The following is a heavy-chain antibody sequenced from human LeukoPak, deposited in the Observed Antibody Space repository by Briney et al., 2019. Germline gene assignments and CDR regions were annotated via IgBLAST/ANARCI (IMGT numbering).Heavy chain of an antibody. CDR1: GFTFSNYN. CDR3: ARDRETTGYDY. V-gene: IGHV3-21*01. Sequence: GGTLRLSCAASGFTFSNYNMNWFRQAPGKGLEWVSSISSRSSYIYSADSVKGRFTISRDNAKNSLYLEMNSLRGEDTAVYFCARDRETTGYDYWGQGTLVTVSS. CDR2: ISSRSSYI. J-gene: IGHJ4*02. D-gene: IGHD5-12*01.